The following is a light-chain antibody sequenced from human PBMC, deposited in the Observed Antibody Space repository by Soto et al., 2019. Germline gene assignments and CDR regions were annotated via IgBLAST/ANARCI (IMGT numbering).Light chain of an antibody. CDR1: QSVSDY. J-gene: IGKJ4*01. Sequence: VLTQSPARLSLSPGERATLSCRAGQSVSDYLAWYQQKPGQPPRLLFFDASNRATGVPARFSAGGSGTDFTVIISSLEPEDFAVYYCQQRVNWPPTFGGGTKVEI. CDR2: DAS. V-gene: IGKV3-11*01. CDR3: QQRVNWPPT.